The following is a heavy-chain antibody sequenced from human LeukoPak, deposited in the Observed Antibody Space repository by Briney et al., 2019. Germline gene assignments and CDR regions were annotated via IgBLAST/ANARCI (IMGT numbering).Heavy chain of an antibody. V-gene: IGHV3-23*01. CDR1: GSTFSSYA. CDR3: AKGGIFGVPFDY. CDR2: ISGSGGST. J-gene: IGHJ4*02. D-gene: IGHD3-3*01. Sequence: HPGGSLRLSCVDSGSTFSSYAMSWVRQAPGKGLEWVSAISGSGGSTYYADSVKGRSTISRDNSKNTLYLQMNSLRAEDTAVYYCAKGGIFGVPFDYWGQGTLVTVSS.